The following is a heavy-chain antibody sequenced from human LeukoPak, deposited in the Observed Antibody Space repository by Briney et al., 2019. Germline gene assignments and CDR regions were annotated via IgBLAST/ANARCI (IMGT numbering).Heavy chain of an antibody. CDR1: GGSISSYY. J-gene: IGHJ4*02. Sequence: SETLSLTCTVSGGSISSYYWSWIRQPPGKGLEWIGYIYYSGSTNYNPSLKSRVTISVDTSKNQFSLKLSSVTAADTAVYYCAGASSGYHSNDYWGQGTLVTVSS. V-gene: IGHV4-59*01. CDR2: IYYSGST. D-gene: IGHD3-22*01. CDR3: AGASSGYHSNDY.